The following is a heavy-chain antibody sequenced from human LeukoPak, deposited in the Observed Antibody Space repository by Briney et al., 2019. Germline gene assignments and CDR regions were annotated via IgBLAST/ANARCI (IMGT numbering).Heavy chain of an antibody. D-gene: IGHD3-22*01. CDR1: AGSISSYY. CDR2: IYYSGST. J-gene: IGHJ4*02. V-gene: IGHV4-59*01. CDR3: ARVKWVYYFDY. Sequence: SETLSLTCTVSAGSISSYYWSWIRQPPGKGLEWIGYIYYSGSTNYNPSLKSRVTISVDTSKNQFSLKLSSVTAADTAVYYCARVKWVYYFDYWGQGTLVTVSS.